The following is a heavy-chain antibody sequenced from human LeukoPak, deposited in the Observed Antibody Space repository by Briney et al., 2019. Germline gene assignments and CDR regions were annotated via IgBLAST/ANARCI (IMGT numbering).Heavy chain of an antibody. CDR1: GGSFSGYY. Sequence: TASETLSLTCAVYGGSFSGYYWSWIRQPPGKGLEWIGEINHSGSTNYNPSLESRVTISVDTSKNQFSLKLSSVTAADTAVYYCARLGRIDAFDIWGQGTMVTVSS. D-gene: IGHD2-15*01. V-gene: IGHV4-34*01. J-gene: IGHJ3*02. CDR3: ARLGRIDAFDI. CDR2: INHSGST.